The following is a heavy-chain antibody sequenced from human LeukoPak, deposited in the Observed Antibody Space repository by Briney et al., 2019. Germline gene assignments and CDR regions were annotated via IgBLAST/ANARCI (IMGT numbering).Heavy chain of an antibody. J-gene: IGHJ6*02. CDR3: ARHLPLTGYYPYHYYGMDV. Sequence: TSETLSLTCTVSGGSISSYYWSWIRQPPGKGLEWIGYIYYSGSTNYNPSLKSRVTISVDTSKNQFSLKLSSVTAADTAVYYCARHLPLTGYYPYHYYGMDVWGQGTTVTVSS. V-gene: IGHV4-59*08. CDR2: IYYSGST. CDR1: GGSISSYY. D-gene: IGHD3-9*01.